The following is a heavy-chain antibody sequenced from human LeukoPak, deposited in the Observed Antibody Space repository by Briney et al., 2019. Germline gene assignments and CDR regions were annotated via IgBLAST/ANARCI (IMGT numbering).Heavy chain of an antibody. Sequence: PSETLSLTCTVSGYSISSGYYWGWIRQPPGKGLEWIGSIYHSGSTYYNPSLKSRVTISVDTSKNQFSLKLSSVTAADTAVYYCARDVGLSGGYLRNWFDPWGQGTLVTVSS. J-gene: IGHJ5*02. CDR1: GYSISSGYY. V-gene: IGHV4-38-2*02. CDR2: IYHSGST. D-gene: IGHD3-10*01. CDR3: ARDVGLSGGYLRNWFDP.